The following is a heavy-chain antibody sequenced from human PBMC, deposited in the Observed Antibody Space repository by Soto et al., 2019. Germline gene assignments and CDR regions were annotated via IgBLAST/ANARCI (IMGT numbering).Heavy chain of an antibody. Sequence: PSETLSLTCTVSGGSISSGGYYWSWIRQHPGKGLEWIGYIYYSGSTYYNPSLKSRVTISVDTSKNQFSLKLSSVTAADTAVYYCAVFYGSGTYPTDYWGQGTLDLVSS. D-gene: IGHD3-10*01. CDR3: AVFYGSGTYPTDY. CDR2: IYYSGST. CDR1: GGSISSGGYY. J-gene: IGHJ4*02. V-gene: IGHV4-31*03.